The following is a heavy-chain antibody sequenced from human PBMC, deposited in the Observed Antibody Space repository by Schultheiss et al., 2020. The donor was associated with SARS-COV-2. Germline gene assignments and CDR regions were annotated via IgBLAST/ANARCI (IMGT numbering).Heavy chain of an antibody. CDR3: ARPSTIFGVVSIFGMDV. J-gene: IGHJ6*02. Sequence: GGSLRLSCAASGFTFSTYAMHWVRQAPGKGLEWVAVISYDGSNKYYADSVKGRFTISRDNSKNTLYLQMNSLRAEDTALYYCARPSTIFGVVSIFGMDVWGQGTTVTVSS. CDR1: GFTFSTYA. V-gene: IGHV3-30*07. D-gene: IGHD3-3*01. CDR2: ISYDGSNK.